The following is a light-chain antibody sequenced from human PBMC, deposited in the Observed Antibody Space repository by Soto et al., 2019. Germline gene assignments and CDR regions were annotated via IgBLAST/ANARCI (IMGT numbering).Light chain of an antibody. CDR1: QSVLYSSNNKNY. J-gene: IGKJ4*01. CDR3: QQYYSTPLT. CDR2: WAS. V-gene: IGKV4-1*01. Sequence: DIVMTQSPDSLAVSLGERATINCKSSQSVLYSSNNKNYLAWYQQKPGQPPKLLIHWASTRKSGVPDRFSGRGSGTAFTLTISSLQAEDVAVYYCQQYYSTPLTFGGGTKVEIK.